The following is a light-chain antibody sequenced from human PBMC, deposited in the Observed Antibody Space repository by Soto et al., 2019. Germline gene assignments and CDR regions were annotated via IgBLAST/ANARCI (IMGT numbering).Light chain of an antibody. CDR2: AAS. J-gene: IGKJ5*01. Sequence: DIQMTQSPSSLSASVVDRFTITFLASQGIDTSLAWYQQKPGKAPKLLIYAASSLQSGVPSRFSGSGSGTHFTLTISSLQPEDFATYYCQQANTFPLTFGQGTRLEIK. V-gene: IGKV1-12*01. CDR3: QQANTFPLT. CDR1: QGIDTS.